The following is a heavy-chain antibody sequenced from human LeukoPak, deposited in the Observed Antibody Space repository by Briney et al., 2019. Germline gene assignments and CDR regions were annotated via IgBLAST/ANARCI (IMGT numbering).Heavy chain of an antibody. J-gene: IGHJ4*02. D-gene: IGHD5-18*01. V-gene: IGHV3-7*01. Sequence: PGGSLRLSCAASGFTFSSYWMSWVRQAPGKGLEWVANIKQDGSEKYYVDSVKGRFTISRDNAKNPLYLQMNSLRAEDTAVYYCARAETGYSYGYLPDYWGQGTLVTVSS. CDR3: ARAETGYSYGYLPDY. CDR1: GFTFSSYW. CDR2: IKQDGSEK.